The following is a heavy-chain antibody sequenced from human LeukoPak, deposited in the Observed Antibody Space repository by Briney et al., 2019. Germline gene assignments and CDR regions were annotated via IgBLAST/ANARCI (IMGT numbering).Heavy chain of an antibody. D-gene: IGHD6-6*01. J-gene: IGHJ4*02. CDR2: MNPNSGNT. CDR1: GYTFTSYD. V-gene: IGHV1-8*01. CDR3: ARDGIAARRYGY. Sequence: ASVKVSCKASGYTFTSYDINWVRQATGQGLEWMGWMNPNSGNTGYAQKFQGRVTMTRNTSMSTAYMELSSLRSEDTAVYYCARDGIAARRYGYWGQGTLVTVSS.